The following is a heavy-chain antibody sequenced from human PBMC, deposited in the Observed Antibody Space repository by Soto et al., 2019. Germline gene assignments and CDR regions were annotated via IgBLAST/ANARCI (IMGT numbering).Heavy chain of an antibody. CDR1: GGYVSSTTDY. J-gene: IGHJ4*02. D-gene: IGHD3-16*01. V-gene: IGHV4-39*01. Sequence: SETLSLTCTGSGGYVSSTTDYWTWIRQPPGKGLEWIGSIYYSGSTYYNTSLKSRIPISVDTSKNQFPLKLSSAAAADRVVYYCTISPRRAFLGVPFDSWGQGALVPGSS. CDR3: TISPRRAFLGVPFDS. CDR2: IYYSGST.